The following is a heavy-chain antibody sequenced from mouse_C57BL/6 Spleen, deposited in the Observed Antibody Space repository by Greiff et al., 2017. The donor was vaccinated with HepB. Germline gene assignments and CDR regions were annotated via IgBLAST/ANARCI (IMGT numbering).Heavy chain of an antibody. CDR1: GYSFTDYN. J-gene: IGHJ4*01. CDR2: INPNSGTT. V-gene: IGHV1-39*01. Sequence: EVQLQQSGPELVKPGASVKISCKASGYSFTDYNMNWVKQSNGKSLEWIGVINPNSGTTSYNQKFKGKATLAVDKSSSTAYMQLNSLTSEDSAVYYCERMDLLRSMDYWGQGTSVTVSS. D-gene: IGHD2-10*01. CDR3: ERMDLLRSMDY.